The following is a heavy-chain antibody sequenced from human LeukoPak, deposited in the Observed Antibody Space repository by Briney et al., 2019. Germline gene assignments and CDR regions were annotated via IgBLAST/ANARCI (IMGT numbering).Heavy chain of an antibody. CDR3: AREAAVAGTDY. J-gene: IGHJ4*02. Sequence: SETLSLTGAVYGGSFSGYYWSWIRQPPGKGLEWIGEINHSGSTNYNTSIKSRVTISVDTSKNQFSLKLSSVTAAATAVYYCAREAAVAGTDYWGQGTLVTVSS. CDR1: GGSFSGYY. V-gene: IGHV4-34*01. D-gene: IGHD6-19*01. CDR2: INHSGST.